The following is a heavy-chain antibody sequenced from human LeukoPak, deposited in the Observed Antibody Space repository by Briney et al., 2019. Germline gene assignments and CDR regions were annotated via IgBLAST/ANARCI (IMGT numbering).Heavy chain of an antibody. CDR2: SSGSTI. Sequence: GGSLRLSCAASGFTFSDYYMSSSGSTIYYADSVKGRFTISRDNAKNSLYLQMNSLRTDDTAVYYCGKEQSGSYVHAFDPWGQGTGVTVSS. CDR3: GKEQSGSYVHAFDP. CDR1: GFTFSDYY. J-gene: IGHJ5*02. V-gene: IGHV3-11*04. D-gene: IGHD3-3*01.